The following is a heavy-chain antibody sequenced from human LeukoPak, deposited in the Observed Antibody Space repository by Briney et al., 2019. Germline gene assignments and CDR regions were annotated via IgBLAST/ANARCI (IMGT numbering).Heavy chain of an antibody. V-gene: IGHV3-11*04. CDR1: GFTFSGYN. CDR2: ITNGGSTI. D-gene: IGHD3/OR15-3a*01. CDR3: ATSRTFDH. Sequence: PGGSLRLSCAASGFTFSGYNMNWVRQAPGKGLEWVSYITNGGSTIHHADSVKGRFTISRDNAKKTLYLQMNSLRAEDTAVYYCATSRTFDHWGQGTLVAVSS. J-gene: IGHJ4*02.